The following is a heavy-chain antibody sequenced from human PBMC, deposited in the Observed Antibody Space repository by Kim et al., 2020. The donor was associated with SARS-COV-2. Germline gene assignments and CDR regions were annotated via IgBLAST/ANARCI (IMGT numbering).Heavy chain of an antibody. CDR2: ISSSSSYI. V-gene: IGHV3-21*01. Sequence: GGSLRLSCAASGFTFSSYSMNWVRQAPGKGLEWVSSISSSSSYIYYADSVKGRFTISRDNAKNSLYLQMNSLRAEDTAVYYCASLLGLNDATGVWFVPSGQGTLVTASS. D-gene: IGHD1-1*01. CDR3: ASLLGLNDATGVWFVP. J-gene: IGHJ5*02. CDR1: GFTFSSYS.